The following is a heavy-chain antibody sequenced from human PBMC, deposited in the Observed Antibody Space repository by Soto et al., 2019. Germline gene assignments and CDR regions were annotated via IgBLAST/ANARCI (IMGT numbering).Heavy chain of an antibody. CDR1: GGSFSGYY. Sequence: QVQLQQWGAGLLKPSETLSLTCAVYGGSFSGYYWSWIRQPPGKGLEWIGEINHSGSTNYNPSLKSRVTISVDTSKNQFSLKLCSVTAADTAVYYCARGLIVATPHYWGQGTLVTVSS. CDR3: ARGLIVATPHY. V-gene: IGHV4-34*01. CDR2: INHSGST. J-gene: IGHJ4*02. D-gene: IGHD5-12*01.